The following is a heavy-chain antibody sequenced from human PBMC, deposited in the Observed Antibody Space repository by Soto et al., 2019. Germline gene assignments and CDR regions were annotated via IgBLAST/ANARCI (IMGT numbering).Heavy chain of an antibody. J-gene: IGHJ4*02. D-gene: IGHD3-3*01. CDR1: GGSVSSGSYY. Sequence: PSETLSLTCTVSGGSVSSGSYYWSWIRQPPGKGLEWIGYIYYSGSTNYNPSLKSRVTISVDTSKNQFSLKLSSVTAADTAVYYCARRPITIFGVAFDYWGQGTLVTVSS. V-gene: IGHV4-61*01. CDR3: ARRPITIFGVAFDY. CDR2: IYYSGST.